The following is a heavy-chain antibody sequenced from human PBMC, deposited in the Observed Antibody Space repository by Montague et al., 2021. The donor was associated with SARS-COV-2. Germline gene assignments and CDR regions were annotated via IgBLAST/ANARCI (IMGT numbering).Heavy chain of an antibody. CDR1: GFSLSRSGVG. Sequence: PALVKPTQTLALTCTFSGFSLSRSGVGVGWIRQPPGRAPEWLAVVYWDNDKRHSPSLESRITITKGTSKNQVVLTMTNMDPVDTTTYYCVNLTPCDNTRCYYYYNSATDAWGHGTAVTVSS. CDR2: VYWDNDK. J-gene: IGHJ6*02. V-gene: IGHV2-5*02. CDR3: VNLTPCDNTRCYYYYNSATDA. D-gene: IGHD2/OR15-2a*01.